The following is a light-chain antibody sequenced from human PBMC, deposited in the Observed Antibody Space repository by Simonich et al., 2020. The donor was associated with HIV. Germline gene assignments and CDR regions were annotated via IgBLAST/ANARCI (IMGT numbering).Light chain of an antibody. V-gene: IGKV3-15*01. CDR3: QQYNDWPRT. Sequence: EIVMTQSPATLSVFPGERATLSCRASQSVRSNLAWYRHNPGQAPRLLIYGASTRATGSPARFSGSGSGTEFTLTISSLQSEDFAVYYCQQYNDWPRTFGQGTKVEIK. CDR1: QSVRSN. J-gene: IGKJ1*01. CDR2: GAS.